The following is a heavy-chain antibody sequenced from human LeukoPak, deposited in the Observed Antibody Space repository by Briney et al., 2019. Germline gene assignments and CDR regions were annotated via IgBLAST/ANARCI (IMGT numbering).Heavy chain of an antibody. J-gene: IGHJ4*02. CDR3: ARRSSFYGFIDY. D-gene: IGHD5/OR15-5a*01. CDR2: VYYSGST. CDR1: AAPITSYY. V-gene: IGHV4-59*05. Sequence: SETLSLTCTVSAAPITSYYWSWIRQPPGKGLEWIGSVYYSGSTYYDPSLKSRVTISVDTSNNQFSLRLSSVTAADTAVYYCARRSSFYGFIDYWGQGTLVTVSS.